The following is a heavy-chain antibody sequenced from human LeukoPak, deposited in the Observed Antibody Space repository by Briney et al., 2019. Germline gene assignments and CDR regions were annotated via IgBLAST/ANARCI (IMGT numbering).Heavy chain of an antibody. J-gene: IGHJ4*02. D-gene: IGHD6-13*01. Sequence: SETLSLTCSVSGGCISSYYRSWIRQPPGKGLEWIGYIYTSGSSNYNPSLKSRVTISVDTSKNKFSLKLTSVTAADTAVYYCARCSSSRYANFDYWGQGTLVTVSS. CDR2: IYTSGSS. CDR3: ARCSSSRYANFDY. CDR1: GGCISSYY. V-gene: IGHV4-4*09.